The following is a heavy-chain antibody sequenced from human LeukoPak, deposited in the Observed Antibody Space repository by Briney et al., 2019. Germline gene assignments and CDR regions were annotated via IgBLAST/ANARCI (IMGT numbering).Heavy chain of an antibody. J-gene: IGHJ6*02. CDR3: ARCSIQTAAAGTNYYYYYGMDV. Sequence: PSETLSLTCTVSGGSISSYYWSWIRQPPGKGLEWIGYIYYSGSTNYNPSLKSRVTISVDTSKNQFSLKLSSVTAADTAVYYCARCSIQTAAAGTNYYYYYGMDVWGQGTTVTVSS. D-gene: IGHD6-13*01. CDR1: GGSISSYY. CDR2: IYYSGST. V-gene: IGHV4-59*01.